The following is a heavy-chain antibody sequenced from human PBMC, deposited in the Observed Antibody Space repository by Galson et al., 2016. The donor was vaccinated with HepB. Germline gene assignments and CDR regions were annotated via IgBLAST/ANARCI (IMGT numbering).Heavy chain of an antibody. J-gene: IGHJ6*04. CDR2: ISRSGDST. CDR3: VQGGTAPAV. Sequence: SLRLSCAASGFSFSNYGMTWVRQAPGKGLEVVSSISRSGDSTDYADSVKGRFTISRDNSKNALSLQMNSLTADYTAIYYCVQGGTAPAVWGKGSTVTVSS. CDR1: GFSFSNYG. V-gene: IGHV3-23*01.